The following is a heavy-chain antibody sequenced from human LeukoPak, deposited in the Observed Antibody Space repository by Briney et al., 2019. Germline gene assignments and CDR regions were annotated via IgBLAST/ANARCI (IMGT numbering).Heavy chain of an antibody. Sequence: PSETLSLTCTVSSGSISGSDYYWGWIRQPPGKGLEWIGSIYYSGSTYYNPSLKSRVTISVDTSKNQFSLKLSSVTAADTAVYYCARDPTTHYYDSSGYLDYWGQGTLVTVSS. J-gene: IGHJ4*02. CDR3: ARDPTTHYYDSSGYLDY. D-gene: IGHD3-22*01. CDR2: IYYSGST. CDR1: SGSISGSDYY. V-gene: IGHV4-39*07.